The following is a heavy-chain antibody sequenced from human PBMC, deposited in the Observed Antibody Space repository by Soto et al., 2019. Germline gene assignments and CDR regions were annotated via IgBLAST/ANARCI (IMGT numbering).Heavy chain of an antibody. CDR3: AKDKALVVVVAAGFDY. Sequence: PGGSLRLSCAASGFTFSSSGMSWVRQTPGKGLEWVSAISDSGGSTYHADPVKGRFSTSRDNSKNTLYLQMNSLRAEDTAVYYCAKDKALVVVVAAGFDYWGQGTLVTVSS. D-gene: IGHD2-15*01. V-gene: IGHV3-23*01. J-gene: IGHJ4*02. CDR1: GFTFSSSG. CDR2: ISDSGGST.